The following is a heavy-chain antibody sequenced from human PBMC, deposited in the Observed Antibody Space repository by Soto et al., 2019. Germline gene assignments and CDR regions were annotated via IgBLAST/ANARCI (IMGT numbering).Heavy chain of an antibody. CDR2: IYTTGAT. J-gene: IGHJ1*01. CDR1: GDSISRKY. CDR3: AMTVIAPSPYLGH. V-gene: IGHV4-4*07. D-gene: IGHD2-2*01. Sequence: QVQLQESGPGLVKPSETLSLTCSVSGDSISRKYWSWLRQPAGGGLERIGRIYTTGATNYNSSLKSRVSMSVDTSKNQFSLRLTSVASADTAVYFCAMTVIAPSPYLGHWGQGLLVTVSS.